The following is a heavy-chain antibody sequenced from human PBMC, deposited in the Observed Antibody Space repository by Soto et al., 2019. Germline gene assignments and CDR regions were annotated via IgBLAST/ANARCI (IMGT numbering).Heavy chain of an antibody. CDR3: XXXXXXAGTVTEY. Sequence: QVQLQESGPGLVKPSQTLSLTCTVSGGSISSGGYYWSWIRQHPGKGLEWIGYIYYSGSTYYNPSLKSRVTXSXXXXXXXXXXXXXXXXXXXXXXXXXXXXXXAGTVTEYWGQGTLVTVSS. V-gene: IGHV4-31*03. J-gene: IGHJ4*02. D-gene: IGHD6-13*01. CDR2: IYYSGST. CDR1: GGSISSGGYY.